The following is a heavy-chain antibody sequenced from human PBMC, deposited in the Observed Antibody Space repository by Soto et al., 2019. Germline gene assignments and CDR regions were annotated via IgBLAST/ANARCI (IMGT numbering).Heavy chain of an antibody. Sequence: SETLSLTCTVSGGSISSGGYYWSWIRQHPGKGLEWIGYIYYSGSTYYNPSLKSRVTISVDTSKNQFSLKLSSVTAADTAEYYCARDHYNWSCYYPTDHWYPGTLVTVSS. V-gene: IGHV4-31*03. CDR3: ARDHYNWSCYYPTDH. D-gene: IGHD3-3*01. CDR2: IYYSGST. CDR1: GGSISSGGYY. J-gene: IGHJ4*02.